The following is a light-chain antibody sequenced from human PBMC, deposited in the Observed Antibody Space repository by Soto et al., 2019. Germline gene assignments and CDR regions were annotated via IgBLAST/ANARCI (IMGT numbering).Light chain of an antibody. J-gene: IGKJ4*01. V-gene: IGKV3-20*01. CDR2: GAS. CDR1: QSVSNNY. Sequence: EIVLTQSPGTLSLSPGEGATLSCRASQSVSNNYLTWYQQKPGQAPRLLIYGASSRATGIPDRFNGSGSGTDFTLTISRLEPEDCAVYYCQQYATSPAVTFGGGTKVEIK. CDR3: QQYATSPAVT.